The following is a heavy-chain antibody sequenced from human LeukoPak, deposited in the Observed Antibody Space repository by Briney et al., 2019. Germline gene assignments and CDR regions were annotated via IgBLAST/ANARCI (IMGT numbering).Heavy chain of an antibody. Sequence: PGGSLRLSCAASGFTFSSYWMSWVRQAPGKGLEWVANIKQDGSEKYYVDSVKGRFTISKDNAKNSLYLQMNSLRVEDTAVYYCARVVFPSRVSDYWGQGTLVTASS. D-gene: IGHD2-21*01. CDR3: ARVVFPSRVSDY. V-gene: IGHV3-7*01. CDR1: GFTFSSYW. CDR2: IKQDGSEK. J-gene: IGHJ4*02.